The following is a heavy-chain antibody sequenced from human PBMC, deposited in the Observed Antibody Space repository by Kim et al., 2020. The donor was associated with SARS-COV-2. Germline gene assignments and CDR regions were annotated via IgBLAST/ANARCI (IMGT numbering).Heavy chain of an antibody. Sequence: GGSLRLSCAASGFTFSDYYMNWIRQAPGKGLVWVSYISSSGDTVKYADSMKGRFTISRDNARNSLYLQLNSLRAEDTAIYYCARESAYYYAYWGRGTLVTVSS. J-gene: IGHJ4*02. CDR1: GFTFSDYY. CDR2: ISSSGDTV. D-gene: IGHD3-22*01. CDR3: ARESAYYYAY. V-gene: IGHV3-11*01.